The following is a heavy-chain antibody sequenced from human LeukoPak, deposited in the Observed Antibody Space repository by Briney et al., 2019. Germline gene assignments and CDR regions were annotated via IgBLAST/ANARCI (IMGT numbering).Heavy chain of an antibody. CDR1: GFTFSSYA. CDR3: AKEGEYQLLYYFDS. CDR2: ISYDGSNK. Sequence: GRSLRLSCAASGFTFSSYAMHWVRQAPGKGLEWVAVISYDGSNKYYADSVKGRFTISRDNSKNALYLQMNSLRDEKTAIYYCAKEGEYQLLYYFDSWGQGPLVTVSS. J-gene: IGHJ4*02. V-gene: IGHV3-30-3*01. D-gene: IGHD2-2*01.